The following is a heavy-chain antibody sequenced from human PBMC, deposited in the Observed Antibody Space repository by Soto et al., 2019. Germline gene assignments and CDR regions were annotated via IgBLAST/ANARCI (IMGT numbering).Heavy chain of an antibody. J-gene: IGHJ5*02. CDR3: ARADAQQLVRGNWFDP. CDR2: TYYRSKWYN. Sequence: QSQTLSLTCAISGDSVSSNSAAWNWIRQSPSRGLEWLGRTYYRSKWYNDYAVSVKSRITINPDTSKNQFSLQLNSVTPEDTAVYYCARADAQQLVRGNWFDPWGQGTLVTVSS. V-gene: IGHV6-1*01. CDR1: GDSVSSNSAA. D-gene: IGHD6-13*01.